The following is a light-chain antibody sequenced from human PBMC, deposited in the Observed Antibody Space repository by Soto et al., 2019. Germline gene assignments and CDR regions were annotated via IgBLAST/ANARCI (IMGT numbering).Light chain of an antibody. CDR3: RQYNNWIT. J-gene: IGKJ5*01. Sequence: EIVMTQSPATLSVSPVERATLSCRASQSVSSYLAWYQQKPGQAPRLLIYGASTRATGIPARFSGSGSGTEFTLTISSLQSEDFAVYYCRQYNNWITFGQGTRLEIK. V-gene: IGKV3-15*01. CDR2: GAS. CDR1: QSVSSY.